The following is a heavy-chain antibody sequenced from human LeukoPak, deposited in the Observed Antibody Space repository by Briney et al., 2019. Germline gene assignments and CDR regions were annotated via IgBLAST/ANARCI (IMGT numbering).Heavy chain of an antibody. Sequence: APVKVSCKASGYTFTGYYMHWVRQAPGQGLEWMGWINPNSGGTNYAQKFQGRVTMTRDTSISTAYMELSRLRSDDTAVYYCARDHGRRYCSSTSCYMRGNWFDPWGQGTLVTVSS. J-gene: IGHJ5*02. D-gene: IGHD2-2*02. CDR1: GYTFTGYY. CDR2: INPNSGGT. V-gene: IGHV1-2*02. CDR3: ARDHGRRYCSSTSCYMRGNWFDP.